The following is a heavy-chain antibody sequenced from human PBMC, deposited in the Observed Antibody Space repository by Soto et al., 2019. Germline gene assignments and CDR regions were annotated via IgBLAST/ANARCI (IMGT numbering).Heavy chain of an antibody. V-gene: IGHV1-24*01. CDR3: TTGQRPIRFLEWLSRYYFDY. CDR2: FDPEDGET. Sequence: QLQLVQSGAEVKKHGASVKVSCKVSGYTLAELSMHWVRQAPGKGLEWMGGFDPEDGETIYAQKFQGRVTMTEDTSTDTAYMDLSSLRSEDTAVYYCTTGQRPIRFLEWLSRYYFDYWGQGTLVTVSS. J-gene: IGHJ4*02. CDR1: GYTLAELS. D-gene: IGHD3-3*01.